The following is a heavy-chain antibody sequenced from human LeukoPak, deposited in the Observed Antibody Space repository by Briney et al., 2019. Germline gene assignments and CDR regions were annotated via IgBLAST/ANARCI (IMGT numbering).Heavy chain of an antibody. CDR2: ISSSSSYI. CDR3: ARDLEYSSSSGYYYYYYYMDV. D-gene: IGHD6-6*01. J-gene: IGHJ6*03. CDR1: GFTFSSYS. V-gene: IGHV3-21*01. Sequence: GGSLRLSCAASGFTFSSYSMNWVRQAPGKGLEWVSSISSSSSYIYYADSVKGRFTISRDNAKNSLYLQMNSLRAEDTAVYYCARDLEYSSSSGYYYYYYYMDVWGKGTTVTVSS.